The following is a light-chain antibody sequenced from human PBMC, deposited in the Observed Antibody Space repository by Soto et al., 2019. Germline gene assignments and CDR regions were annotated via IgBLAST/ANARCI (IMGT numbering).Light chain of an antibody. CDR3: NSYTSSSTWV. CDR2: EVS. J-gene: IGLJ3*02. V-gene: IGLV2-14*01. CDR1: SSDVGGHKY. Sequence: QSALTQPASVSGSPGQSITISCTGTSSDVGGHKYVSWYQQHPGKAPNLMIYEVSRRPSGVSHRFSGSKSGNTASLTISGLQAEDEADYYCNSYTSSSTWVFGGGTKLTVL.